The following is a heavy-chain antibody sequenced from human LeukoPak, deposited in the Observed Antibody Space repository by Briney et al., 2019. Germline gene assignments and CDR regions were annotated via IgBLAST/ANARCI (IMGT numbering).Heavy chain of an antibody. CDR1: GGSISSGSYY. D-gene: IGHD3-10*01. CDR3: ARISFYGSGPCGFDP. Sequence: PSETLSLTCTVSGGSISSGSYYWSWIRQPAGKGLEWIGRIDTSGSTNYNPSLKSRVTISVDTSKNQFSLKLSSVTAADTAVYYCARISFYGSGPCGFDPWGQGTLVTVSS. J-gene: IGHJ5*02. CDR2: IDTSGST. V-gene: IGHV4-61*02.